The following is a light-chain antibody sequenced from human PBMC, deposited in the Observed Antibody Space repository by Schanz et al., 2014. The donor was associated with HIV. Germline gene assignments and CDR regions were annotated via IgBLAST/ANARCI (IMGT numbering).Light chain of an antibody. CDR1: SIDVGGYDY. CDR3: SSYTSSSTLE. Sequence: QSALTQPASLSGSPGQSITISCTGTSIDVGGYDYVSWYQQHPDKAPRLIIYDVSNRPSGVSSRFSGSKSGSAASLTISGLQAEDEADYYCSSYTSSSTLEFGGGTKLTVL. V-gene: IGLV2-14*03. J-gene: IGLJ2*01. CDR2: DVS.